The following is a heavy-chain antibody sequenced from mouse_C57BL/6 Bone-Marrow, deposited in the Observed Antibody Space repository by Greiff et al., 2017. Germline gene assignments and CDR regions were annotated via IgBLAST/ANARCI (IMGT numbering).Heavy chain of an antibody. CDR3: ARSSLYILMDY. J-gene: IGHJ4*01. V-gene: IGHV1-69*01. Sequence: QVQLQQSGAELVMPGASVKLSCKASGYTFTSYWMHWVKQRPGQGLEWIGEIDPSDSYTNYNQKFKGKSTLTVDKSSSTAYMQLSSLTSEDSAVXYCARSSLYILMDYWGQGTSVTVSS. D-gene: IGHD1-1*01. CDR2: IDPSDSYT. CDR1: GYTFTSYW.